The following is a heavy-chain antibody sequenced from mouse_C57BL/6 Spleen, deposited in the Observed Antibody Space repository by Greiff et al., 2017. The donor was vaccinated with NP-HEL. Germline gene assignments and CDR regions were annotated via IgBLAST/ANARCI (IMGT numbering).Heavy chain of an antibody. J-gene: IGHJ2*01. D-gene: IGHD2-4*01. V-gene: IGHV1-62-2*01. CDR2: FYPGSGSI. Sequence: QVQLQQPGAELVKPGASVKLSCKASGYTFTEYTIHWVKQRPGQGLEWIGLFYPGSGSIKYNEKFKDKATLTADKSSSRVYMELSRLTSEDSAVYYCARREGGYDYYFDYWGQGTTLTVSS. CDR3: ARREGGYDYYFDY. CDR1: GYTFTEYT.